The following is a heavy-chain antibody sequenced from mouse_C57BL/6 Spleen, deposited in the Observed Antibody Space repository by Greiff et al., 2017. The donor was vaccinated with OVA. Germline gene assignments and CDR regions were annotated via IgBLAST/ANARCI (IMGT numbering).Heavy chain of an antibody. Sequence: EVQLQQSGPELVKPGASVKISCKASGYTFTDYYMNWVKQSHGKSLEWIGDINPNNGGTSYNQKFKGKATLTVDKSSSTAYMELRSLTSEDSAVYYCARGDDYRDYWGQGTTLTVSS. CDR3: ARGDDYRDY. V-gene: IGHV1-26*01. CDR1: GYTFTDYY. D-gene: IGHD2-4*01. CDR2: INPNNGGT. J-gene: IGHJ2*01.